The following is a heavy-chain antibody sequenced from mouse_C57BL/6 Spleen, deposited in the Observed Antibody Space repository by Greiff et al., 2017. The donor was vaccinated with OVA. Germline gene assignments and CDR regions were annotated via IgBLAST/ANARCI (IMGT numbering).Heavy chain of an antibody. CDR2: IYPRSGNT. Sequence: QVQLKESGAELARPGASVKLSCKASGYTFTSYGISWVKQRTGQGLEWIGEIYPRSGNTYYNEKFKGKATLTADKSSSTAYMELRSLTSEDSAVYFCAREDYDYDVYAMDYWGQGTSVTVSS. V-gene: IGHV1-81*01. CDR3: AREDYDYDVYAMDY. CDR1: GYTFTSYG. J-gene: IGHJ4*01. D-gene: IGHD2-4*01.